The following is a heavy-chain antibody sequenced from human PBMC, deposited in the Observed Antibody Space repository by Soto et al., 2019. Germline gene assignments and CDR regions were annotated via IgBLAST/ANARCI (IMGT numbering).Heavy chain of an antibody. J-gene: IGHJ4*02. Sequence: QVPLVQSGAQIKRPGSSLKISCKISGGNLTTHTINWVRQAPGQGLEYLGGIIPMFGSPNYAQKFQSRVTVIEDNSTASPYLQLSGLTSGASAIYYCARDFRARLSWREVYLEDWDPGTLVTVSS. D-gene: IGHD2-8*01. CDR2: IIPMFGSP. CDR3: ARDFRARLSWREVYLED. V-gene: IGHV1-69*06. CDR1: GGNLTTHT.